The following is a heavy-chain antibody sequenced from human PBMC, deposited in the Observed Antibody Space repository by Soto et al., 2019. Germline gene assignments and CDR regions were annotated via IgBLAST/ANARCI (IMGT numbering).Heavy chain of an antibody. CDR2: IYYLGST. J-gene: IGHJ4*02. Sequence: SETLSLTCTVSGGSMSEYFWSWIRQSPGKGLEWIGYIYYLGSTDYNPSLKSRVTISVDTSKRQFSLRLTSVTAADTAVYYCARDGYDGSGSPYPAYWGPGTQVTVPS. CDR1: GGSMSEYF. D-gene: IGHD3-10*01. CDR3: ARDGYDGSGSPYPAY. V-gene: IGHV4-59*01.